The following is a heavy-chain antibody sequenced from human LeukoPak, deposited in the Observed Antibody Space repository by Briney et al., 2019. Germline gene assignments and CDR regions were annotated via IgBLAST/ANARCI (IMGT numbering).Heavy chain of an antibody. J-gene: IGHJ5*02. CDR3: ARGGSTVVYAPSYNWFDP. Sequence: SETLSLTCAVYGGSFSGYYWSWIRQPPGKGLEWIGEINHSGSTNYNPSLKSRVTISVDTSKNQFSLKLSSVTAADTAVYYCARGGSTVVYAPSYNWFDPWGQGTLVTVSS. D-gene: IGHD2-8*02. V-gene: IGHV4-34*01. CDR2: INHSGST. CDR1: GGSFSGYY.